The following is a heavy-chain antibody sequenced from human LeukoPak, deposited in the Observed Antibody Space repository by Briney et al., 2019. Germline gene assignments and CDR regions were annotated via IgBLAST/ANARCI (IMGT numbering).Heavy chain of an antibody. CDR1: GYTFTGYY. J-gene: IGHJ3*02. CDR2: INPNSGGT. Sequence: ASVKVSCKASGYTFTGYYMHWVRQAPGQGLEWMGWINPNSGGTNYAQKFQGGVTMTRNTSISTAYMELSSLRSEDTAVYYCARGPRIVVVPAASVGHAFDIWGQGTMVTVSS. V-gene: IGHV1-2*02. D-gene: IGHD2-2*01. CDR3: ARGPRIVVVPAASVGHAFDI.